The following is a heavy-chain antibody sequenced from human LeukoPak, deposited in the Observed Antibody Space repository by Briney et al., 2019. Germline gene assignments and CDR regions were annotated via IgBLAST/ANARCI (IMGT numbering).Heavy chain of an antibody. J-gene: IGHJ4*02. V-gene: IGHV4-4*07. CDR1: SDSITNYY. CDR3: ARVDTAFDY. CDR2: IYSSGST. Sequence: PSETLSLTCTVSSDSITNYYWSWIRQPAGKGLEWIGRIYSSGSTNYNASLKSRVTMSIDTSKNQFSLKLTSVTAADTAVYYCARVDTAFDYWGQGTLVTVSS. D-gene: IGHD5-18*01.